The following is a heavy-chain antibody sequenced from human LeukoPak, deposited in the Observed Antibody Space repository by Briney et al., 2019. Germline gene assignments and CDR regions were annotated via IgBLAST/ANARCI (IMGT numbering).Heavy chain of an antibody. CDR3: ARAPITSPFYFDY. CDR2: INWSGGST. V-gene: IGHV3-20*04. CDR1: GFAFDEHG. J-gene: IGHJ4*02. D-gene: IGHD2-2*01. Sequence: GGSLRLSCPASGFAFDEHGMSWVRQVPGKGLEWVSGINWSGGSTGYADPLRGRFTISRDNAKNSLYLQMDSLRAEGTALYYCARAPITSPFYFDYWGQGTLVTVSS.